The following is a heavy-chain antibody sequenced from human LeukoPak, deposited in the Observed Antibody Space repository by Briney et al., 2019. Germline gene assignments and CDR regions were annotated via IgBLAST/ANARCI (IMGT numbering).Heavy chain of an antibody. CDR1: GGSISSSSYY. V-gene: IGHV4-39*07. Sequence: PSETLSLTCTVSGGSISSSSYYWGWIRQPPGKGLEWIGSIYYSGSTYYNPSLKSRVTISVDTSKNQFSLKLSSVTAADTAVYYCARVGDGDVAWGQGTLVTVSS. D-gene: IGHD4-17*01. J-gene: IGHJ5*02. CDR3: ARVGDGDVA. CDR2: IYYSGST.